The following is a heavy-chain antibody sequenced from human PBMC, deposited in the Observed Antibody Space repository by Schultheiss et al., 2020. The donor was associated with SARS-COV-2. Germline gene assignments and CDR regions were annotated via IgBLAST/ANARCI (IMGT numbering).Heavy chain of an antibody. D-gene: IGHD3-10*01. CDR1: GYTFTNYA. V-gene: IGHV1-2*04. CDR3: AREIRDHRESGGYCFDN. Sequence: ASVKVSCKASGYTFTNYAMHWVRQAPGQRLEWMGWINPNSGGTNYAQKFQGWVTMTRDTSISTAYMELSRLRSEDTAVYYCAREIRDHRESGGYCFDNWGQGTLVTVSS. CDR2: INPNSGGT. J-gene: IGHJ4*02.